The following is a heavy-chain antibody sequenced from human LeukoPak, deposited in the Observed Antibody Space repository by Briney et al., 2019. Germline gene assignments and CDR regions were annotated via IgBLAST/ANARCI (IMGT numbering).Heavy chain of an antibody. D-gene: IGHD3-22*01. CDR3: AKDLYYYDSSGYFFDR. Sequence: PGGSLRLSCAASGFTFSSYGMHWIRQAPGKGLEWVAVISYDGSNKYYADSVKGRFTISRDNSKNTLYLQMNSLRAEDTAVYYCAKDLYYYDSSGYFFDRWGQGTLVTVSS. CDR2: ISYDGSNK. J-gene: IGHJ4*02. V-gene: IGHV3-30*18. CDR1: GFTFSSYG.